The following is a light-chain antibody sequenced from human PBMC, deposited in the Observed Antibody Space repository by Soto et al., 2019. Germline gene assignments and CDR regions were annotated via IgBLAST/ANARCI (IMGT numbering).Light chain of an antibody. CDR2: SVS. V-gene: IGKV3-20*01. Sequence: VLTQSPDTLSLSPGDRATLSCRANQRASRQYLSWYQQRPGQPPRLLIYSVSMRADGVPDRFSGSGSGSEFTLTISSLQPEDFATYYCQQSYSTPWTFGQGTKVEIK. CDR3: QQSYSTPWT. J-gene: IGKJ1*01. CDR1: QRASRQY.